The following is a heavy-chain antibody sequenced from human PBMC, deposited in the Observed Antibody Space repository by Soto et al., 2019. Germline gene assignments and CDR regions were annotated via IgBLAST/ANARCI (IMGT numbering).Heavy chain of an antibody. CDR1: GGSISSYY. CDR2: IYYSGST. D-gene: IGHD5-12*01. Sequence: QVQLQESGPGLVKPSETLSLTCTVSGGSISSYYWSWIRQPPGKGLEWIGYIYYSGSTNYNPSLKRLVYISXDTSKNQFSLKLSSVTAADTAVYYCARYGYGYFDYWGQGTLVTVSS. CDR3: ARYGYGYFDY. V-gene: IGHV4-59*01. J-gene: IGHJ4*02.